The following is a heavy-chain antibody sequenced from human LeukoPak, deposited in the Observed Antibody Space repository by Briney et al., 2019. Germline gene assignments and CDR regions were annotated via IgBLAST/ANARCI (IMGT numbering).Heavy chain of an antibody. Sequence: GGSLRLSCEASGFTFSGYAVSWVRQAPGKGLEWVSSISSGGGDTHYADSVKGRFTISRDNSKNTLHLQMNSLRAEDTAVYYCAKKGGSGSYYNFDYWGQGTLVTVSS. D-gene: IGHD3-10*01. CDR3: AKKGGSGSYYNFDY. CDR2: ISSGGGDT. V-gene: IGHV3-23*01. CDR1: GFTFSGYA. J-gene: IGHJ4*02.